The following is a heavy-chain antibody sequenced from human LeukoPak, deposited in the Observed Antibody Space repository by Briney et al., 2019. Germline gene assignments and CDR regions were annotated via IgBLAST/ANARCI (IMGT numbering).Heavy chain of an antibody. CDR3: AKWGIVAGFDY. D-gene: IGHD6-25*01. J-gene: IGHJ4*02. V-gene: IGHV1-69*13. Sequence: ASVKVSCKASGGTFSSYAISWVRQAPGQGLEWMGGIIPIFGTANYAQKFQGRVTIAADESTSPAYMELSSLRSEDTAVYYCAKWGIVAGFDYWGQGTLVTVPS. CDR1: GGTFSSYA. CDR2: IIPIFGTA.